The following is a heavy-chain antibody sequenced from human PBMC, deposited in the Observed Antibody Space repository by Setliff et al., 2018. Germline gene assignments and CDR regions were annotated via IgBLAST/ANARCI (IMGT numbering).Heavy chain of an antibody. CDR2: IYHDGNT. CDR1: GVSVNSLTW. Sequence: PSETLSLTCAVSGVSVNSLTWWSWIRQSPGKGLEWIGHIYHDGNTKSYPSVHFNQSLKSRATMSVDKSKNHFSLKLTSVTAADTAVYYCARDNVYSFFGTLRFRWFDPWGQGTQVTVSS. V-gene: IGHV4-4*02. CDR3: ARDNVYSFFGTLRFRWFDP. J-gene: IGHJ5*02. D-gene: IGHD2-15*01.